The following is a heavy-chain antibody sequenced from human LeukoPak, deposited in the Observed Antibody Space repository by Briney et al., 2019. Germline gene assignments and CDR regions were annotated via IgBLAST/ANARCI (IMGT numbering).Heavy chain of an antibody. J-gene: IGHJ4*02. Sequence: SETLSLTCTVSGGSISSSRYYWGWIRQPPGKGLEWIGTFYYTGSTYYTPSLKSRVTISVDTSESQFSLKLSSVTAADTAVYYCARLGPEGQFDYWGQGTLVTVSS. V-gene: IGHV4-39*01. D-gene: IGHD1-14*01. CDR3: ARLGPEGQFDY. CDR2: FYYTGST. CDR1: GGSISSSRYY.